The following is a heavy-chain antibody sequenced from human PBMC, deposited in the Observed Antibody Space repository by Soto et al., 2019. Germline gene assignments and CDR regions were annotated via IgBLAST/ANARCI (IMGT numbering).Heavy chain of an antibody. CDR2: MNPNSGNT. CDR3: ARRPTVTPQHYYYYMDV. Sequence: ASVKVSCKASGYTFTGYYINWVRQATGQGLEWMGWMNPNSGNTGYAQKFQGRVTMTRNTSISTAYMGLSSLRSEDTAVYYCARRPTVTPQHYYYYMDVWGNGTTVTVSS. D-gene: IGHD4-4*01. J-gene: IGHJ6*03. V-gene: IGHV1-8*02. CDR1: GYTFTGYY.